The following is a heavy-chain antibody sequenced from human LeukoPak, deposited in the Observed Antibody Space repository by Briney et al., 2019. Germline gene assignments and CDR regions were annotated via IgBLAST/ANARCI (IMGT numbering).Heavy chain of an antibody. J-gene: IGHJ4*02. D-gene: IGHD5-12*01. CDR2: KKQDGSEK. CDR1: GFTFSSYW. Sequence: PGGPLRLSCAASGFTFSSYWMSWLRQAPGKGLEWVANKKQDGSEKYYVDSVKGRFTISRDNAKNSLYLQMNSLRAEDTAVYYCARRKRWYQYGGYDYWGQGTLVTVSS. CDR3: ARRKRWYQYGGYDY. V-gene: IGHV3-7*01.